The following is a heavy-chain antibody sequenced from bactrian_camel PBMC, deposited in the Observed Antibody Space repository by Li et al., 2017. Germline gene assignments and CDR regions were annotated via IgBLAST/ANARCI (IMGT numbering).Heavy chain of an antibody. J-gene: IGHJ4*01. CDR2: IDTDGST. CDR3: AADRPLTAYGEIRCSESPAFDW. D-gene: IGHD6*01. Sequence: VQLVESGGGSVQAGGSLRLSCAASGDTGSGLCMAWFRQSPGKEREGVAAIDTDGSTNYAESVQGRFTISQDNAENTLYLQMSDLKPEDTAMYYCAADRPLTAYGEIRCSESPAFDWWGQGTQVTVS. V-gene: IGHV3S53*01. CDR1: GDTGSGLC.